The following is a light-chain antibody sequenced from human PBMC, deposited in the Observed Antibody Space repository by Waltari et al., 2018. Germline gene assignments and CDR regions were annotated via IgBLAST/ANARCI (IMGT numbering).Light chain of an antibody. CDR2: DAT. CDR3: QQYNNWPRT. Sequence: ETVMTQSPATLSVSPGERVTLSCRASQDVTNRLSWFHQKPVQAPILLIFDATTRATDFPGRVSGSGSGTEFTLTISSLQAEDFAVYYCQQYNNWPRTFGQGTKLEI. V-gene: IGKV3-15*01. J-gene: IGKJ2*01. CDR1: QDVTNR.